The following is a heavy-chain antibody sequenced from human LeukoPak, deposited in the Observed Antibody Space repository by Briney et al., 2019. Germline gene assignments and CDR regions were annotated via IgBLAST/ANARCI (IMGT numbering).Heavy chain of an antibody. Sequence: SETLSLTCTVSGGSISSYYWSWIRQPPGKGLGWIGYIYYSGSTNYNPSLKSRVTISVDTSKNQFSLKLSSVTAADTAVYYCASMITMVRGVIEDYWGQGTLVTVSS. CDR2: IYYSGST. CDR3: ASMITMVRGVIEDY. J-gene: IGHJ4*02. D-gene: IGHD3-10*01. V-gene: IGHV4-59*08. CDR1: GGSISSYY.